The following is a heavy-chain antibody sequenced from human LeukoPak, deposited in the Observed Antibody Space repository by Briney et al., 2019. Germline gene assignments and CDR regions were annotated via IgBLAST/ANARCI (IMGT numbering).Heavy chain of an antibody. CDR3: AKVRGYSSSWFMGLYAFDI. CDR2: ISGDGGST. D-gene: IGHD6-13*01. J-gene: IGHJ3*02. CDR1: GFTFDDYA. V-gene: IGHV3-43*02. Sequence: PGGSLRLSCAASGFTFDDYAVHWVRQAPGKGLEWVSLISGDGGSTYYADSVKGRFTISRDNSKNSLYLQMNSLRTEDTALYYCAKVRGYSSSWFMGLYAFDIWGQGTMVTVSS.